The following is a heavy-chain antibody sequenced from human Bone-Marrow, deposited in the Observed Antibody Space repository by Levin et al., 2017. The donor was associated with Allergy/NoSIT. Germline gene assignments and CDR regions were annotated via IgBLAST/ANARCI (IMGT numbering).Heavy chain of an antibody. Sequence: PGGSLRLSCAASGFNFSSYAMHWVRQGPGKGLEWVAVISYDGNNKYYADSVKGRFTISRDNSKNTLYLEMNSLRAEETAVFYCAREAGFRVDALMAPAYWGQGTLVTVSS. J-gene: IGHJ4*02. CDR1: GFNFSSYA. D-gene: IGHD5-18*01. CDR2: ISYDGNNK. V-gene: IGHV3-30*04. CDR3: AREAGFRVDALMAPAY.